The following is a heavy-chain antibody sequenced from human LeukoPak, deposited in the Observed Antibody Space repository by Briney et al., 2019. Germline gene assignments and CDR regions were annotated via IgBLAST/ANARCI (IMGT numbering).Heavy chain of an antibody. J-gene: IGHJ3*02. CDR2: INPNSGGT. CDR3: ARTYYDSSGYTHAFDI. V-gene: IGHV1-2*02. CDR1: GGTFSNYA. Sequence: GASVKVTCKASGGTFSNYAISWVRQAPGQGLEWMGWINPNSGGTNYAQKFQGRVTMTRDTSISTAYMELSRLRSDDTAVYYCARTYYDSSGYTHAFDIWGQGTMVTVSS. D-gene: IGHD3-22*01.